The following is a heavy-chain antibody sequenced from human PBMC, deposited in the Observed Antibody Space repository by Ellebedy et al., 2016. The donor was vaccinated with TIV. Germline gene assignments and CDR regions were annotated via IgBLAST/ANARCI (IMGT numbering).Heavy chain of an antibody. V-gene: IGHV1-8*01. J-gene: IGHJ4*01. CDR3: ARARSTIAARSMAY. Sequence: ASVKVSXKASRYIFTSYGINWVRQATGQGLEWMGWMNPNSGNRGFVQKFQDRVTMTRDTSVNTAYMELSSLRSDDTAVYYCARARSTIAARSMAYWGRGTLVTVSS. CDR2: MNPNSGNR. CDR1: RYIFTSYG. D-gene: IGHD6-6*01.